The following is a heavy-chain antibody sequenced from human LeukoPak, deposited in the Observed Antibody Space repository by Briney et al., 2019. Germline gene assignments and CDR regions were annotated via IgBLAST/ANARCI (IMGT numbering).Heavy chain of an antibody. D-gene: IGHD3-10*01. CDR1: GFTFSSYG. J-gene: IGHJ4*02. Sequence: PGGTLRLSCAASGFTFSSYGMSWVRQAPGKGLEWVSAISSSGGSTYYADSVKGRFTISRDNSKNTLYLQMNSLRAEDTAVYYCAKAPVRGVTLDYWGQGTLVTVSS. CDR2: ISSSGGST. CDR3: AKAPVRGVTLDY. V-gene: IGHV3-23*01.